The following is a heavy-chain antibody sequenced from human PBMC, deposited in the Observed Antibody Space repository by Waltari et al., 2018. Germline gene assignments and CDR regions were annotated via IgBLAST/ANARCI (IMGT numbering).Heavy chain of an antibody. V-gene: IGHV3-74*01. Sequence: EVQLEESGGGLVQPGGSRRLSCEASGFDFTKHYMHWVRQGPGKGLVWVSRISGDVGSTSYADSVKGRCTMSRDNSKNTLYLQMNSCRAEDKGIYYCAREGGGFDYTPDYWGQGTLVTVSS. CDR3: AREGGGFDYTPDY. D-gene: IGHD5-12*01. CDR1: GFDFTKHY. J-gene: IGHJ4*02. CDR2: ISGDVGST.